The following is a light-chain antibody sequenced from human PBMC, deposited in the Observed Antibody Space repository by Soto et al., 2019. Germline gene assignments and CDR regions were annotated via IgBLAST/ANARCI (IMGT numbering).Light chain of an antibody. V-gene: IGKV3-15*01. Sequence: EILMTQPPATLSVSPGERATLSCRARQSVSSNLAWYQQKPGQAPRLLIYGASTRATGIPARFSGSGSGTEFTLTISSLQSEDFGVYYCQQYNNWPSWTFGQGTKVDI. CDR3: QQYNNWPSWT. J-gene: IGKJ1*01. CDR1: QSVSSN. CDR2: GAS.